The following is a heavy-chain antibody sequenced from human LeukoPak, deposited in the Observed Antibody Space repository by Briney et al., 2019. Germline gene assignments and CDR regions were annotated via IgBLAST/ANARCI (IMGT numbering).Heavy chain of an antibody. D-gene: IGHD1-26*01. Sequence: GGSLRLSCAASGFTFSDHYMTWIRQAPGRGLEWLSYISSRANTIYYADSVKGRFTISRDNAKNSLYLQMNSLRAEDTAVYYCARDTTPCDYWGQGTLVTVSS. CDR1: GFTFSDHY. CDR2: ISSRANTI. J-gene: IGHJ4*02. CDR3: ARDTTPCDY. V-gene: IGHV3-11*04.